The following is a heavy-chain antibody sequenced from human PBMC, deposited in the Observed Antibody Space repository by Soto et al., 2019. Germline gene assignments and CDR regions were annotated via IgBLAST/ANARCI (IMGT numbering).Heavy chain of an antibody. CDR3: AYAYYYGSGSYFNSYYYGMDV. CDR2: INAGNGNT. J-gene: IGHJ6*02. Sequence: GASVKVSCKASGYTFTSYAMHWVRQAPGQRLEWIGWINAGNGNTKYSQKFQGRVTITRDTSASTAYMELSSLRSEDTAVYYCAYAYYYGSGSYFNSYYYGMDVWGQGTTVTVSS. V-gene: IGHV1-3*01. CDR1: GYTFTSYA. D-gene: IGHD3-10*01.